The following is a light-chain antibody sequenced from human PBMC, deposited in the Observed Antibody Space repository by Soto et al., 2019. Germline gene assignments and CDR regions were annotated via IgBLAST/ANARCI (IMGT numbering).Light chain of an antibody. CDR3: QQYNNWPPWT. J-gene: IGKJ1*01. CDR1: QSVSSN. Sequence: EIVMTQSPATLSLSPGDRATLSCRASQSVSSNLAWYQQKPGQAPRLLIYGASTRATGIPASFSGSGSGTEFTLTISSLQSEDFAVHNCQQYNNWPPWTFGQGTKVEIK. V-gene: IGKV3-15*01. CDR2: GAS.